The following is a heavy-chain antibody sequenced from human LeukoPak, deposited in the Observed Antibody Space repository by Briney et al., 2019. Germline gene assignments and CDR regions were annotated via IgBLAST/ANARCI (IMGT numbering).Heavy chain of an antibody. CDR3: ARAERVAGYGY. CDR1: GGSFSGYY. CDR2: INHSGST. D-gene: IGHD6-13*01. J-gene: IGHJ4*02. Sequence: PSETLSLTCAVYGGSFSGYYWSWLRQPPGKGLEWIGEINHSGSTNYNPSLKSRVTISVDTSKNQFSLKLSSVTAADTAVYYCARAERVAGYGYWGQGTLVTVSS. V-gene: IGHV4-34*01.